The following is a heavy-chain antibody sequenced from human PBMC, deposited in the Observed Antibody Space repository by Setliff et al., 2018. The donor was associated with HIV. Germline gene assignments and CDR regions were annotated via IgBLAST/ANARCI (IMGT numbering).Heavy chain of an antibody. CDR3: ARVPTSSWYVPTQRTKEYFHH. Sequence: SETLSLTCTVSGGSIKSSSYYWGWIRQPPGKGLEWIGSIYYSGNTYYNPSLKSRVTILEDTSRNQFSLRLSSVTAADTAIYYCARVPTSSWYVPTQRTKEYFHHWGQGTLVTVSS. CDR2: IYYSGNT. V-gene: IGHV4-39*07. D-gene: IGHD6-13*01. J-gene: IGHJ1*01. CDR1: GGSIKSSSYY.